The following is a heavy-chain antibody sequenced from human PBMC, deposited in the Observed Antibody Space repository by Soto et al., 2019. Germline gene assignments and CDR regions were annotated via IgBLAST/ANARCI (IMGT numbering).Heavy chain of an antibody. D-gene: IGHD3-22*01. V-gene: IGHV1-18*04. Sequence: QVQLVQSGSEVKKPGASVKVSCKASGYIVKSNGISWVRQAPGQGLEWMGWISVSTGHINLAQRVQDRVTMTTDTSTGTTYMELGSLRSDDTAVYYCATHSTDNSAYDYWGKGTMVTVSS. CDR3: ATHSTDNSAYDY. J-gene: IGHJ4*02. CDR2: ISVSTGHI. CDR1: GYIVKSNG.